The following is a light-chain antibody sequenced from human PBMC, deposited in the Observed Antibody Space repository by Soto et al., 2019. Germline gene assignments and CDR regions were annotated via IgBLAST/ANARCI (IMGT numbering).Light chain of an antibody. CDR1: SSNIGSNY. CDR3: AAWDDRLSVV. Sequence: QSVLTQPPSASGTPGQRVTISCSGSSSNIGSNYVYWYQQLPGTAPKLLIYRNNQRPSGVPDRFSGSKSGTSASLAISGLRSEDEADYYCAAWDDRLSVVFGTGTKVTVL. J-gene: IGLJ1*01. V-gene: IGLV1-47*01. CDR2: RNN.